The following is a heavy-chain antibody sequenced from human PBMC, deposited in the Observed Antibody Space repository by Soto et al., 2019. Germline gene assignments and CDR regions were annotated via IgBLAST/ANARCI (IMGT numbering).Heavy chain of an antibody. V-gene: IGHV1-69*06. CDR3: AREYGDYPFYYFDY. D-gene: IGHD4-17*01. CDR2: IIPIFGTA. J-gene: IGHJ4*02. CDR1: GCTFSSYA. Sequence: GASVKVSCKASGCTFSSYAISWVRQAPGQGLEWMGGIIPIFGTANYAQKFQGRVTITADKSTSTAYMELSSLRSEDTAVYYCAREYGDYPFYYFDYWGQGTLVTVSS.